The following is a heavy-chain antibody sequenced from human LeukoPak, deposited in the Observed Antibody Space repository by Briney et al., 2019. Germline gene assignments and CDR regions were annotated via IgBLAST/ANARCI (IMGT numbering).Heavy chain of an antibody. J-gene: IGHJ4*02. CDR3: AKDGRIAAAAAFFDY. CDR1: GFTFSSYG. Sequence: GGSLRLSCAASGFTFSSYGMSWVRQAPGKGLEWVSAISGSGGSTYYADSVKGRFTISRDNSKNTLYLQMNSLRAEDTAVYYCAKDGRIAAAAAFFDYWGQGTLVTVPS. V-gene: IGHV3-23*01. CDR2: ISGSGGST. D-gene: IGHD6-13*01.